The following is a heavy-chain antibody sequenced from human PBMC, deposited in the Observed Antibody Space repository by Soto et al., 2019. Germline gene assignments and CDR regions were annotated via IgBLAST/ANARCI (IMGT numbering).Heavy chain of an antibody. Sequence: PGGSLRLSCAASGFTFSSYAMSWVRQAPGKGLEWVSAISGSGGSTYYADSVKGRFTISRDNSKNTLYLQMNSLRAEDTAVYYCAKDPGQPIMTYYYYYMDVWGKGTTVTVSS. CDR3: AKDPGQPIMTYYYYYMDV. D-gene: IGHD1-20*01. CDR1: GFTFSSYA. V-gene: IGHV3-23*01. J-gene: IGHJ6*03. CDR2: ISGSGGST.